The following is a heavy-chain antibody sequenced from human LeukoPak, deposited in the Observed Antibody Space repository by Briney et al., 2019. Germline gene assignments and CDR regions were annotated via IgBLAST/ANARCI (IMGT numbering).Heavy chain of an antibody. V-gene: IGHV3-30*02. CDR3: AKREAVAAMSDFDY. J-gene: IGHJ4*02. D-gene: IGHD6-19*01. CDR2: IQHGGGNQ. Sequence: PGGSLRLSCAASGFILNNYYMHWVRQAPGKGLEWVASIQHGGGNQYYVDSVKGRFTISRDNSKNTLYLQMSSLRTEDTAVYYCAKREAVAAMSDFDYWGQGTLVTVSS. CDR1: GFILNNYY.